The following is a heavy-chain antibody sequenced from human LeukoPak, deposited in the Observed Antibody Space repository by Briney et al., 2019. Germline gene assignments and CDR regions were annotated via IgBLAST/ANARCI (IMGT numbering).Heavy chain of an antibody. CDR3: ARIGDRNFDY. CDR2: IDTHTGIP. D-gene: IGHD4-17*01. CDR1: GYSFTYYA. J-gene: IGHJ4*02. V-gene: IGHV7-4-1*01. Sequence: ASVKVSCKASGYSFTYYALNWVRQAPGQGLEWMGWIDTHTGIPRYAQGFTGRFVFSLDTSVTTAYLQIRSLKPEDTAVYYCARIGDRNFDYWGQGTLVTVSS.